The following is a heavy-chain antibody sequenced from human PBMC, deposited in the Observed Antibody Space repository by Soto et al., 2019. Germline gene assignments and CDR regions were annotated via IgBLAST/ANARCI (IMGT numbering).Heavy chain of an antibody. CDR2: IKHDESDT. CDR1: GFTFSSYW. V-gene: IGHV3-7*02. J-gene: IGHJ4*02. Sequence: PGGSLRLSCAASGFTFSSYWMSWVRQAPGKGLEWVASIKHDESDTSYAESVKGRFTIARHTSKNTLYLQMNSLRAEDTAVYYCAKASISMVRGLITNWGQGTLVTVSS. D-gene: IGHD3-10*01. CDR3: AKASISMVRGLITN.